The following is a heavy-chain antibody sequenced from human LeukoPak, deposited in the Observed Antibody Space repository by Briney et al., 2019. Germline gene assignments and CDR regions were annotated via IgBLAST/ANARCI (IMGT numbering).Heavy chain of an antibody. CDR1: GFSFGNYA. Sequence: PGGSLRLSCAASGFSFGNYAMTWVRQAPGKGLEWVSGIGSDGDTTYYAVSVRGRFTISRDNSESTLYLQMNSLRAEDTAVYYCARYHCTSSSCYRAYDYWGQGSLVIVSS. J-gene: IGHJ4*02. D-gene: IGHD2-2*02. V-gene: IGHV3-23*01. CDR3: ARYHCTSSSCYRAYDY. CDR2: IGSDGDTT.